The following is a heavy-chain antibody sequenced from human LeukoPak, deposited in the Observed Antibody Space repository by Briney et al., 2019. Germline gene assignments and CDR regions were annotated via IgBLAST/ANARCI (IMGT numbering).Heavy chain of an antibody. D-gene: IGHD3-3*01. CDR1: GGSISSYY. CDR2: IYTSGST. J-gene: IGHJ6*03. CDR3: ARGRLSITIFSPPFYYYMDV. V-gene: IGHV4-4*07. Sequence: SETLSLTCTVSGGSISSYYWSWIRQPAGKGLEWIGRIYTSGSTNYNPSLKSRVTMSVDTSKNQFSLKLSSVTAADTAVYYCARGRLSITIFSPPFYYYMDVWGKGTTVTVSS.